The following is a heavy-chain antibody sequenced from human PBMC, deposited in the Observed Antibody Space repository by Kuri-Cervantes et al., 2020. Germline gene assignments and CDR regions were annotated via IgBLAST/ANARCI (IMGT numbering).Heavy chain of an antibody. D-gene: IGHD5-24*01. Sequence: GGSLRLSCAASGFTFDGYTMHWVRQAPGRGLEWVSYISGEGDRIFYADSVKGRFTISRDNAKNSLYLQMNSLRAEDTAVYYCARDGYNPFDYWGQGTLVTVSS. V-gene: IGHV3-43*01. CDR3: ARDGYNPFDY. J-gene: IGHJ4*02. CDR1: GFTFDGYT. CDR2: ISGEGDRI.